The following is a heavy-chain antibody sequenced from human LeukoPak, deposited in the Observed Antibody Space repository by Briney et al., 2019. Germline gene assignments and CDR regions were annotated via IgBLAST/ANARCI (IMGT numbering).Heavy chain of an antibody. CDR1: GFTFSSYS. Sequence: PGGSLRLSCAASGFTFSSYSMNWVRQAPGKGLEWVSSISSRSSYIYYADSVKGRFTVSRDNAKNSLYLQMNSLRAEDTAVYYCARVWAAVAGRGAFDIWGQGTMVTVSS. J-gene: IGHJ3*02. CDR3: ARVWAAVAGRGAFDI. CDR2: ISSRSSYI. V-gene: IGHV3-21*01. D-gene: IGHD6-19*01.